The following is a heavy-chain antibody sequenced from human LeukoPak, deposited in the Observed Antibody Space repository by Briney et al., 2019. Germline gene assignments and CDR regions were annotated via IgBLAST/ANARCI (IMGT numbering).Heavy chain of an antibody. Sequence: SETLSLTCAVYGGSFSGYYWSWIRQPPGKGLEWIGEINHSGSTNYNPSLKSRVTISVDTSKNQFSLKLSSVTAADTAVYYCARLAVAATSHWGQGTLVTVSS. D-gene: IGHD6-19*01. CDR1: GGSFSGYY. V-gene: IGHV4-34*01. CDR2: INHSGST. CDR3: ARLAVAATSH. J-gene: IGHJ4*02.